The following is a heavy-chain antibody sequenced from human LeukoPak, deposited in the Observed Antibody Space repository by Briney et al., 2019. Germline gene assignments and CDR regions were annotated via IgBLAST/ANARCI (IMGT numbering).Heavy chain of an antibody. Sequence: SVKVSCKASGGTFSSYAISWVRQAPGQGLEWMGRIIPILGIANYAQKFQGRVTITADKSTSTAYMELSSLRSEDTAVYYCARVTCSSTSCYVSNNWFDPWGQGTLVTVSS. V-gene: IGHV1-69*04. CDR2: IIPILGIA. J-gene: IGHJ5*02. CDR1: GGTFSSYA. CDR3: ARVTCSSTSCYVSNNWFDP. D-gene: IGHD2-2*01.